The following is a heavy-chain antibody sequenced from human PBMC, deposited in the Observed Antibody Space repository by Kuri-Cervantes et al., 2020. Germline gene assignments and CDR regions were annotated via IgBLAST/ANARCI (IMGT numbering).Heavy chain of an antibody. V-gene: IGHV3-30*04. CDR2: ISYDGSNK. D-gene: IGHD3-3*01. CDR1: GFTFSSYA. Sequence: GGSLRLSCAASGFTFSSYAMHWVRQAPGKGLEWVAVISYDGSNKYYADSANGRFTISRDNSKNTLYLQMNSLRAEDTAVYYCAKDAKDGWSGYYPWQGTDYYYYGMDVWGQGTTVTVSS. CDR3: AKDAKDGWSGYYPWQGTDYYYYGMDV. J-gene: IGHJ6*02.